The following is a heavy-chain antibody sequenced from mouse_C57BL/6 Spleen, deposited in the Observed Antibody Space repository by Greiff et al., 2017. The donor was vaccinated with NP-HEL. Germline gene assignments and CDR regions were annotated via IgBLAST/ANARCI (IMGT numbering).Heavy chain of an antibody. CDR2: IYPGDGDT. J-gene: IGHJ1*03. CDR1: GYAFSSYW. D-gene: IGHD2-1*01. V-gene: IGHV1-80*01. CDR3: ARGGYYGNPFDV. Sequence: QVQLQQSGAELVKPGASVKISCKASGYAFSSYWMNWVKQRPGKGLEWIGQIYPGDGDTNYNGKFKGKATLTAAKSSSTADMQLSSLTSQDSAVYFCARGGYYGNPFDVWGTGTTVTVSS.